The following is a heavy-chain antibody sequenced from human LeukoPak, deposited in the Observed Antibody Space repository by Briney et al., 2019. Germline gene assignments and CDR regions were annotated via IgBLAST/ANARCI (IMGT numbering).Heavy chain of an antibody. CDR1: GFTFSSYG. D-gene: IGHD3-10*01. CDR3: AKGGGGRGYYYYYMDV. J-gene: IGHJ6*03. V-gene: IGHV3-30*02. CDR2: IWYDGSNK. Sequence: GGSLRLSCAASGFTFSSYGMHWVRQAPGKGLEWVAVIWYDGSNKYYADSVKGRFTISRDNSKNTLYLQMNSLRAEDTAVYYCAKGGGGRGYYYYYMDVWGKGTTVTVSS.